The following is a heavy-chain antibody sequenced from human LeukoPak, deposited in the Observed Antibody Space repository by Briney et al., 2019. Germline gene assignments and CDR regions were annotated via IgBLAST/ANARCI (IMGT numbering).Heavy chain of an antibody. Sequence: ASVKVSCKASGYTFTSYGISWVRQAPGQGLEWMGWISAYNGNTNYAQKLQGRVTMTTDTSTSTAYMELRSLRSDDTAVYYCARITMVRGVMKLPTDAFDIWGQGTMVTVSS. CDR1: GYTFTSYG. CDR3: ARITMVRGVMKLPTDAFDI. D-gene: IGHD3-10*01. V-gene: IGHV1-18*01. CDR2: ISAYNGNT. J-gene: IGHJ3*02.